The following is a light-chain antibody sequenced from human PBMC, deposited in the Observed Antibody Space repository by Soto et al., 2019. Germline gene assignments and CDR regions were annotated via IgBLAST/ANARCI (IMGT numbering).Light chain of an antibody. Sequence: QSALTQPASVSGSPGQSITISCTGTSSDVGGYNYVSWYQQHPGKAPKLMIYDVSNRPSGVSNRFSGSKSGYTASLTISGLQAEDEADYYCSSYTSSFVVFGGETKLTVL. J-gene: IGLJ2*01. V-gene: IGLV2-14*01. CDR2: DVS. CDR3: SSYTSSFVV. CDR1: SSDVGGYNY.